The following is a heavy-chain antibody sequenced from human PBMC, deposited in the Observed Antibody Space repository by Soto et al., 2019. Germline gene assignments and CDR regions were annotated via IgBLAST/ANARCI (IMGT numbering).Heavy chain of an antibody. CDR3: AASRPSGTWYSGSYFDYYYGMDV. J-gene: IGHJ6*02. Sequence: ASVKVSCKASGYTFTSYAMHWVRQAPGQRLEWMGWINAGNGNTKYSQKFQGRVTITRDTSASTAYMELSSLRSEDTAVYYCAASRPSGTWYSGSYFDYYYGMDVWGQGTTVTVSS. CDR1: GYTFTSYA. V-gene: IGHV1-3*01. CDR2: INAGNGNT. D-gene: IGHD1-26*01.